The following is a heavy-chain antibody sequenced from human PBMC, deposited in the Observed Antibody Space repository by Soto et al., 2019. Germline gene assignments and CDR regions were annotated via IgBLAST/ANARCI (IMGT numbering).Heavy chain of an antibody. CDR2: INHSGST. CDR1: GGSFSGYY. D-gene: IGHD6-13*01. CDR3: ARGVGQQLGYYYYGMDV. Sequence: SETLSLTCAVYGGSFSGYYWSWIRQPPGKGLEWIGEINHSGSTNYNPSLKSRVTISVDTSKNQFSLKLSSVTAADTAVYYCARGVGQQLGYYYYGMDVWGQGTTVTVSS. V-gene: IGHV4-34*01. J-gene: IGHJ6*02.